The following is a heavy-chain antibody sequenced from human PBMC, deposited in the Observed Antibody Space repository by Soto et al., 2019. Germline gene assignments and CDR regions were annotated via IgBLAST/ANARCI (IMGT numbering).Heavy chain of an antibody. V-gene: IGHV1-3*01. D-gene: IGHD5-18*01. J-gene: IGHJ6*03. CDR1: GYTFTSYA. Sequence: QVQLVQSGAEVKKPGASVKVSCKASGYTFTSYAMHWVRQAPGQRREWMGWINAGNGNTKYSQKFEGRVTSTRDTSASTAYMELSSLRSEDTAVYYCARDKAMVKYYYYYYMDVWGKGTTVTVSS. CDR3: ARDKAMVKYYYYYYMDV. CDR2: INAGNGNT.